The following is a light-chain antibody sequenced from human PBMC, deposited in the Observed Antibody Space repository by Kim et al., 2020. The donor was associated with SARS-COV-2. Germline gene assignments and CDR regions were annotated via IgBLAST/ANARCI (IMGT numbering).Light chain of an antibody. Sequence: VSPGQTARITCSGDKLGDKYACWYQQKPDQSPVLVIYQDSKRPSGIPERFSGSNSGNTATLTISGTQAMDEADYYCQAWDSSTDVVFGGGTQLTVL. CDR3: QAWDSSTDVV. CDR2: QDS. J-gene: IGLJ2*01. CDR1: KLGDKY. V-gene: IGLV3-1*01.